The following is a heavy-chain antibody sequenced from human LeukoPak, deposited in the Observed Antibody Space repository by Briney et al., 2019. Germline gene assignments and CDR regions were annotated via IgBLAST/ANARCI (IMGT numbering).Heavy chain of an antibody. CDR2: ISAYNGNT. CDR1: GYTFTSYG. J-gene: IGHJ5*02. D-gene: IGHD3-10*01. CDR3: ARDGGSYGSGSRNWFDP. V-gene: IGHV1-18*01. Sequence: ASVKVSCKASGYTFTSYGISWVRQAPGQGLEWMGWISAYNGNTNYAQKLQGRVTITADKSTSTAYMELSSLRSEDTAVYYCARDGGSYGSGSRNWFDPWGQGTLVTVSS.